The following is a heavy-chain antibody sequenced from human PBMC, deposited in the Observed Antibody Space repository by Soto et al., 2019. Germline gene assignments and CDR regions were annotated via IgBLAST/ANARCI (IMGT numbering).Heavy chain of an antibody. Sequence: GGSRRLPCAASGLTFSSNGMHWVRQAPGKGLEWVAVIWYDGSNKYYADSVKGRFTISIDNSKDTRYLQMNSLRAEDTAVYYCARALRGLAADGTPRYYYYGMDVWGQGTTVTVSS. J-gene: IGHJ6*02. CDR1: GLTFSSNG. CDR3: ARALRGLAADGTPRYYYYGMDV. CDR2: IWYDGSNK. V-gene: IGHV3-33*01. D-gene: IGHD6-13*01.